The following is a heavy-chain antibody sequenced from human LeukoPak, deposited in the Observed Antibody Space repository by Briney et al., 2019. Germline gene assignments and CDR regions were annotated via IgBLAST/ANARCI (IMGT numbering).Heavy chain of an antibody. J-gene: IGHJ5*02. V-gene: IGHV1-18*01. CDR1: GYTFTSYG. CDR2: ISAYNGNT. D-gene: IGHD6-19*01. Sequence: ASVKVSCKASGYTFTSYGISWVRQAPGQGLEWMGWISAYNGNTNYAQKLQGRVTMTTDTSTSTAYTELRSLRSDDTAVYYCARDSSSAVAGTLWFDPWGQGTLVTVSS. CDR3: ARDSSSAVAGTLWFDP.